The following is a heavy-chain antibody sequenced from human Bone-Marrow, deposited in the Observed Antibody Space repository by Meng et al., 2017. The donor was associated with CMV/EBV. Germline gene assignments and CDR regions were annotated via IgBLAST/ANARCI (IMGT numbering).Heavy chain of an antibody. V-gene: IGHV3-48*03. CDR1: GFTFSSYE. J-gene: IGHJ4*02. Sequence: GGSLRLSCAASGFTFSSYEMNWVRQAPGKGLEWVSYISSSGSTIYYADSVKGRFTISRDNAKNSLYLQMNSLRAEDTAVYYCARDVGKGGFDYWGQGTLVTVSS. D-gene: IGHD3-16*01. CDR3: ARDVGKGGFDY. CDR2: ISSSGSTI.